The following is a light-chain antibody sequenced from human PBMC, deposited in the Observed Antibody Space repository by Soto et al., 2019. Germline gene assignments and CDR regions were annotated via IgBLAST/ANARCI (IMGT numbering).Light chain of an antibody. CDR2: GAS. V-gene: IGKV3-15*01. Sequence: EIVMTQSPATLSVSPGERATLSCRASQSVSSNLAWYQQKPGQAPRLLIYGASTRATGIPARFSGSGSGTAFTPTTSSLQYAEFAVYYCQQYHNGPPLTFGQGTKVDIK. CDR3: QQYHNGPPLT. J-gene: IGKJ1*01. CDR1: QSVSSN.